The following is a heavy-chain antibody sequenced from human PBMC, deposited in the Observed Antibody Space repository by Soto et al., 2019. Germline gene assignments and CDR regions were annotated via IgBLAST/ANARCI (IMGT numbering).Heavy chain of an antibody. V-gene: IGHV4-59*01. Sequence: PSETLSLTCTVSGGSISSYYWSWIRQPPGKGLEWIGYIYYSGSTNYNPSLKSRVTISVDTSKNQFSLKLSSVTAADTAVYYCARGTYSSGGAFFFDYWGQGTLVTVSS. CDR3: ARGTYSSGGAFFFDY. CDR1: GGSISSYY. J-gene: IGHJ4*02. D-gene: IGHD6-19*01. CDR2: IYYSGST.